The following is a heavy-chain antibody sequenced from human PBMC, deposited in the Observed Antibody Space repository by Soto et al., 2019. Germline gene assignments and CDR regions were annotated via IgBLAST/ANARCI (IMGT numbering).Heavy chain of an antibody. CDR1: GGSFSGYY. V-gene: IGHV4-34*01. D-gene: IGHD3-10*01. CDR3: ARVKAYYYGSGRIYYYYGMDV. Sequence: PSETLSLTCAVYGGSFSGYYWSWIRQPPGKGLEWIGEINHSGSTNYNPSLKSRVTISEDTSKNQFSLKLSSVTAADTAVYYCARVKAYYYGSGRIYYYYGMDVWGQGTTVAVSS. J-gene: IGHJ6*02. CDR2: INHSGST.